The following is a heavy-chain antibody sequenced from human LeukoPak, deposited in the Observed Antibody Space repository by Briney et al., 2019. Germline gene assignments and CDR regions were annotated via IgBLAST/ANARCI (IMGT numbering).Heavy chain of an antibody. CDR2: IFYSGTT. D-gene: IGHD1-26*01. CDR1: GGSISSHF. J-gene: IGHJ6*03. Sequence: SETLSLTCTVSGGSISSHFWSWIRQPPGKGLEWIGYIFYSGTTKYNPSLRSRVTISADTSKNQFSLKLSSVTAADTAVYYCTSGSYSFYYMDVWGKGTTVTVSS. CDR3: TSGSYSFYYMDV. V-gene: IGHV4-59*11.